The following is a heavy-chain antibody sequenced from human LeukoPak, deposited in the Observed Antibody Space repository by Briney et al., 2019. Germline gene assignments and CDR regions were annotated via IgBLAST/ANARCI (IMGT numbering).Heavy chain of an antibody. J-gene: IGHJ4*02. CDR2: IYYSGST. V-gene: IGHV4-39*01. CDR3: ARLVVRGVNPSDY. D-gene: IGHD3-10*01. Sequence: PGGSLRLSCAASGFTFSGHGMNWVRQPPGKGLEWIGSIYYSGSTYYNPPLTSRVTISVDTSKNQFSLKLSSVTAADTAVYYCARLVVRGVNPSDYWGQGTLVTVSS. CDR1: GFTFSGHGMN.